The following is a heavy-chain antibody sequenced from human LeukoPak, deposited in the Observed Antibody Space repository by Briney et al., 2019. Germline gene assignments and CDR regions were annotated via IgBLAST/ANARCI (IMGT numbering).Heavy chain of an antibody. V-gene: IGHV7-4-1*01. CDR2: INTHTGNP. Sequence: ASVKVSCKASGYIFSTYPMSWVRQAPGQGLEWMGWINTHTGNPTYAQGFTGRIVFSLDTSVNTAYLQICSLKAEDTAVYYCATGESGAMLRYFDWLFYYWGQGTLVTVSS. CDR3: ATGESGAMLRYFDWLFYY. J-gene: IGHJ4*02. D-gene: IGHD3-9*01. CDR1: GYIFSTYP.